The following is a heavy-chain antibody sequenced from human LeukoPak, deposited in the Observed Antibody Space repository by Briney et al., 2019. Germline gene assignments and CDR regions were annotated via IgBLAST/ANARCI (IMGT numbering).Heavy chain of an antibody. CDR1: GLTVSSNC. Sequence: PGGSLRLSCAASGLTVSSNCMSWVRQAPGKGLEWVSVLYGAGSTYYADSVKGRFTISRDNSKNTLFLQMNSLRGEDTAVYYCARGGTPGYSTGWIDYWGQGTLVTVSS. D-gene: IGHD6-19*01. V-gene: IGHV3-53*05. J-gene: IGHJ4*02. CDR3: ARGGTPGYSTGWIDY. CDR2: LYGAGST.